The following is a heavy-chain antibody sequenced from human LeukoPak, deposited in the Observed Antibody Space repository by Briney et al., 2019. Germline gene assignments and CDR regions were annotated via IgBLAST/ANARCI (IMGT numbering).Heavy chain of an antibody. V-gene: IGHV1-2*02. CDR1: GYTFTVYY. D-gene: IGHD4-17*01. J-gene: IGHJ4*02. CDR2: INPNSGGT. Sequence: ASVTVSFKASGYTFTVYYMHWVRQAPGQGREWMGWINPNSGGTNYAQKFQGRVTMTRDTSISTAYMELSRLRSDDTAVYYCATPRELMTTVTTLGYWGQGTLVTVSS. CDR3: ATPRELMTTVTTLGY.